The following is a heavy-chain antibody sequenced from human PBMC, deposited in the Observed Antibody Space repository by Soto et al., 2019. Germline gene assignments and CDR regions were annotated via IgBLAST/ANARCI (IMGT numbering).Heavy chain of an antibody. CDR1: GGSISSYY. J-gene: IGHJ4*02. V-gene: IGHV4-59*01. CDR3: ARAYGGYADY. D-gene: IGHD5-12*01. Sequence: SETLALACTVSGGSISSYYWSWIRQPPGKGLERIGYIYYSGSTNYNPSLKSRVTISVDTSKNQFSLKLSSVTAADTAVYYCARAYGGYADYWGQGTQVPVSS. CDR2: IYYSGST.